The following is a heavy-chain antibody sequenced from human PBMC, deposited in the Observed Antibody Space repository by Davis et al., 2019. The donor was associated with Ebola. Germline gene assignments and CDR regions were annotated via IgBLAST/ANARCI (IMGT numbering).Heavy chain of an antibody. D-gene: IGHD3-10*01. CDR1: GYTFTSYA. CDR2: INAGNGNT. Sequence: ASVKVSCKASGYTFTSYAMHWVRQAPGQRLEWMGWINAGNGNTKYSQKFQGRVTITRDTSASTAYMELSSLRSEDTAVYYCARGHFELRWFGEHYYYYGMDVWGKGTTVTVSS. J-gene: IGHJ6*04. CDR3: ARGHFELRWFGEHYYYYGMDV. V-gene: IGHV1-3*01.